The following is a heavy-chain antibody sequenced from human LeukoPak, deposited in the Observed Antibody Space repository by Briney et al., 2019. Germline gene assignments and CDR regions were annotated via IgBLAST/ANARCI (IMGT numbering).Heavy chain of an antibody. CDR2: IYYSGST. D-gene: IGHD4-17*01. CDR1: AASISSSSHH. V-gene: IGHV4-61*01. J-gene: IGHJ3*02. Sequence: PSETLSLTCTISAASISSSSHHWSWIRQPPGKGLEWIGYIYYSGSTNYNPSLKSRVTISVDTSKNQFSLKLSSVTAADTAVYYCARPDDYGDYGAFDIWGQGTMVTVSS. CDR3: ARPDDYGDYGAFDI.